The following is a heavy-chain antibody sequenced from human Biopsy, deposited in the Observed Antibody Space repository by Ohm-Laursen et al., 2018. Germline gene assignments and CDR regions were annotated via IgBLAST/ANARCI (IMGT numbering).Heavy chain of an antibody. J-gene: IGHJ4*02. V-gene: IGHV1-18*01. CDR2: VSTYNGNT. D-gene: IGHD3-16*01. Sequence: ASVTASCKGSGYIFTSFGVSWARQAPGHGLGWMGWVSTYNGNTEYEQKFQGRVTMTTDTSANTVYMELRSLRSDDTAVYFCARVREGGLLDYWGQGILVTVSS. CDR1: GYIFTSFG. CDR3: ARVREGGLLDY.